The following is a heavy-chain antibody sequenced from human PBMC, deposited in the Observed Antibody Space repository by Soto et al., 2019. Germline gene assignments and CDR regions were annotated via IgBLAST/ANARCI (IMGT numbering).Heavy chain of an antibody. J-gene: IGHJ5*02. V-gene: IGHV4-39*01. CDR3: ATSNWFDP. Sequence: QLQLQESGPGLVKPSETLSLTCTVSGGSISSSSYYWGWIRQPPGKGLEWIGYIYYSGSTYYNPSLKSRVTISVYTSKNQFSLKLNSVTAADTAVYYCATSNWFDPWGQGTLVTVSS. CDR2: IYYSGST. CDR1: GGSISSSSYY.